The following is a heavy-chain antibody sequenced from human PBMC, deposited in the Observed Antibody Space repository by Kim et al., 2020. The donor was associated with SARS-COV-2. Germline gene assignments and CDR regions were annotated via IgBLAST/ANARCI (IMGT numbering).Heavy chain of an antibody. V-gene: IGHV3-53*01. CDR1: GFTVSSNY. D-gene: IGHD6-19*01. Sequence: GGSLRLSCAASGFTVSSNYMSWVRQAPGKGLEWVSVIYSGGSTYYADSVKGRFTISRDNSKNTLYLQMNSLRAEDTAVYYCALSPGQWLVPGWYFDLWGRGTLVTVSS. CDR3: ALSPGQWLVPGWYFDL. J-gene: IGHJ2*01. CDR2: IYSGGST.